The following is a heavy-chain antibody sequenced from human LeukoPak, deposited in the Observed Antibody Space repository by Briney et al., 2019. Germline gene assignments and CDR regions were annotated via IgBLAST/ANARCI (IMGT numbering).Heavy chain of an antibody. D-gene: IGHD5-24*01. V-gene: IGHV4-59*08. J-gene: IGHJ4*02. CDR1: GGSISSYY. CDR3: ARGDDDYFDY. CDR2: IYYSGST. Sequence: PSETLSLTCTVSGGSISSYYWSWIRQPPGEGLEWIGYIYYSGSTNYNPSLKRRVTISVDTSKNQFSLKLSSVTAADTAVYYCARGDDDYFDYWGQGTLVTVSS.